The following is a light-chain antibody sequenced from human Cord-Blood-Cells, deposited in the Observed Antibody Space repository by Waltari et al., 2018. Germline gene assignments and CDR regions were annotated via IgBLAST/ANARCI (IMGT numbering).Light chain of an antibody. Sequence: QSALTQPASVSGSPGQSITISCPGTSSDVGGYNYVAWYQQHPGKAPKLMIYDVSNRPSGVSNRFSGSKSGNTASLTISGLQAEDEADYYCSSYTSSSTRVFSGGTKLTVL. J-gene: IGLJ3*02. CDR1: SSDVGGYNY. V-gene: IGLV2-14*01. CDR3: SSYTSSSTRV. CDR2: DVS.